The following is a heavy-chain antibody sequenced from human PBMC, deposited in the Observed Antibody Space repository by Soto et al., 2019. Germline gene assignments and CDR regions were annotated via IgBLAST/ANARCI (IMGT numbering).Heavy chain of an antibody. V-gene: IGHV1-2*04. Sequence: QVQLVQSGAEVKKPGASVKVSCKASGYTFTGYYMHWVRQAPGQGLEWMGWINPNSGGTNYAQKFQGWVTMTRDTSISTAYMELSRLRSDDTDVYYCARGGVHDSSAVGLDYWGQGTLVTVSS. D-gene: IGHD3-22*01. CDR1: GYTFTGYY. CDR2: INPNSGGT. CDR3: ARGGVHDSSAVGLDY. J-gene: IGHJ4*02.